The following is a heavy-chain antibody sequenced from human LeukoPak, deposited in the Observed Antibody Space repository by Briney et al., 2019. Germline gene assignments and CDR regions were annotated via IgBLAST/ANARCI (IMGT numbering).Heavy chain of an antibody. J-gene: IGHJ4*02. V-gene: IGHV3-30-3*01. CDR3: ARGRAYYDGSGYYPDFDY. Sequence: GGSLRLSCATSGFTFNSYAMHWVRQAPGKGLEWVALISYDGSDKYYADSVKGRFTISRDNSKNTLYLQMNSLRAEDTAVYYCARGRAYYDGSGYYPDFDYWGQRTLVTVSS. CDR2: ISYDGSDK. D-gene: IGHD3-22*01. CDR1: GFTFNSYA.